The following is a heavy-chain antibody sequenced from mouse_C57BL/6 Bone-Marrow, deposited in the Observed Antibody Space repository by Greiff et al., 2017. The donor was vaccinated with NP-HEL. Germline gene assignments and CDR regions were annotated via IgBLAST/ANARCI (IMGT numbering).Heavy chain of an antibody. D-gene: IGHD2-2*01. Sequence: VQLQQSGAELVRPGASVKLSCTASGFNIKDDYMHWVQQRPEQGLEWIGWIDPENGDTEYASKFQGKATITADTSSNTAYLQLSSLTSEDTAVYYCTSLWLRRDYWGQGTTLTVSS. J-gene: IGHJ2*01. CDR2: IDPENGDT. CDR1: GFNIKDDY. V-gene: IGHV14-4*01. CDR3: TSLWLRRDY.